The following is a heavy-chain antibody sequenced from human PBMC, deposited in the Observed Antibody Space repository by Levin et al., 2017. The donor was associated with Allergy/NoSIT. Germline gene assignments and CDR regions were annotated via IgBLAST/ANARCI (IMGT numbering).Heavy chain of an antibody. CDR1: GGSISSGYW. J-gene: IGHJ6*02. CDR2: IFHSGST. D-gene: IGHD3-10*01. CDR3: ARVDLSGTYGDYNGMDV. Sequence: PSETLSLTCAVSGGSISSGYWWSWVRQPPGEGLEWIAEIFHSGSTNYNPSLKSRVTISVDKSKNQFSLKLSSVTAADTAVYYCARVDLSGTYGDYNGMDVWGQGTTVTVSS. V-gene: IGHV4-4*02.